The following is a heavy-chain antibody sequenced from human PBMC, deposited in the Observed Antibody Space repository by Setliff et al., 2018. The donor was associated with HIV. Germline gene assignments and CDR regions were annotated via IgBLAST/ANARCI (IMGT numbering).Heavy chain of an antibody. CDR2: IYYSGST. CDR1: GASISTSNYY. J-gene: IGHJ5*01. D-gene: IGHD3-3*01. V-gene: IGHV4-39*07. Sequence: SETLSLTCTVSGASISTSNYYWGWLRQPPERGLEWIGSIYYSGSTYYNPSLKSRVTISVDTSKNQFSLNLSSVTAADTAVYYCAIHLEQLFWSGTTNNWFDPWGKGTTVTVSS. CDR3: AIHLEQLFWSGTTNNWFDP.